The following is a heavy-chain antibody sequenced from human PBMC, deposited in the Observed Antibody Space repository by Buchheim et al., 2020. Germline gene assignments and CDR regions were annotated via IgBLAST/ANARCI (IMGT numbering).Heavy chain of an antibody. V-gene: IGHV3-23*01. D-gene: IGHD6-13*01. CDR1: GFTFRSYA. J-gene: IGHJ5*02. CDR3: AKDNSSWYITWFDP. CDR2: IRGTGDST. Sequence: EVQLLESGGGLVQPGGSLRLSCAASGFTFRSYAMSWVRQAPGKGLEWVSGIRGTGDSTFYADSVKGRFTISRDHPKNTLYLHMNSLGAEDTALYYCAKDNSSWYITWFDPWGQGTL.